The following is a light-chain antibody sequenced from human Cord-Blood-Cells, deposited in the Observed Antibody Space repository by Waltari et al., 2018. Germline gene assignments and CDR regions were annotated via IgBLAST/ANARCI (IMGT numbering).Light chain of an antibody. J-gene: IGKJ1*01. CDR3: QQYNSYST. V-gene: IGKV1-5*01. CDR1: QSISSW. CDR2: DAS. Sequence: DIQMTQSPSTLSASVGDRVTITCRASQSISSWLAWYQQKPGKAPKLLIYDASSLESVVPSRFSGSGAGKEFTHTISSLQADDFATYYWQQYNSYSTFGQGTKVEIK.